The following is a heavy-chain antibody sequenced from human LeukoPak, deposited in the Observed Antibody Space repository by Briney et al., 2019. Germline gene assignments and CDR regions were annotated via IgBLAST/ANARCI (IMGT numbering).Heavy chain of an antibody. Sequence: SETLSPTCTVSGGSISSYYWSWIRQPPGKGLEWIGYMYYSGSTNYNPSLKSRVTMSVDTSKNQFSLKLRSVTAADTAVYYCARYNDFWSGYFYFDYWGQGTLVTVSS. D-gene: IGHD3-3*01. CDR3: ARYNDFWSGYFYFDY. CDR2: MYYSGST. J-gene: IGHJ4*02. V-gene: IGHV4-59*01. CDR1: GGSISSYY.